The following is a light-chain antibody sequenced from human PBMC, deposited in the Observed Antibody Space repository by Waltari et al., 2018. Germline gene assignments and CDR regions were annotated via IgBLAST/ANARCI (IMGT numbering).Light chain of an antibody. V-gene: IGLV2-8*01. CDR2: EVN. CDR3: SSYAGNNKLV. CDR1: STDVGGYNY. Sequence: QSALTQPPSASGSPGQSVTISCTGSSTDVGGYNYVSWYQQYPGKAPKLMIYEVNERPSGVPDRFSGSKSGNTASLTVSGLHADDEADYYCSSYAGNNKLVFGGGTKLTVL. J-gene: IGLJ2*01.